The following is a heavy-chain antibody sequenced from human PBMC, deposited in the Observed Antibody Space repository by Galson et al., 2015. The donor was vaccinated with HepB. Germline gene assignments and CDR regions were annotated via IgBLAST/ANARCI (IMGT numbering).Heavy chain of an antibody. CDR3: ARRAGGYLNFDY. CDR2: IKEDGSDK. CDR1: GFTFSSYS. V-gene: IGHV3-7*01. Sequence: SLRLSCAASGFTFSSYSMSWVRQAPGKGPEWVATIKEDGSDKFYVDSVKGRFTISRDNAKNSVNLQMKKLRGEDTAVYYCARRAGGYLNFDYWCQGILVTVSS. J-gene: IGHJ4*02. D-gene: IGHD5-12*01.